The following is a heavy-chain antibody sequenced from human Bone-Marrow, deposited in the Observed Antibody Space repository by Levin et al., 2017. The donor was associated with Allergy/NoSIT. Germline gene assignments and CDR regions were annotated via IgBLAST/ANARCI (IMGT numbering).Heavy chain of an antibody. D-gene: IGHD6-13*01. CDR2: IKSKTDGGTT. J-gene: IGHJ6*03. CDR3: TTVSESSSWLLRGYDDYMDV. V-gene: IGHV3-15*01. Sequence: GGSLRLSCAASGFTFSNAWMSWVRQAPGKGLEWVGRIKSKTDGGTTDYAAPVKGRFTISRDDSKNTLYLQMNSLKTEDTAVYYCTTVSESSSWLLRGYDDYMDVWGKGTTVTVSS. CDR1: GFTFSNAW.